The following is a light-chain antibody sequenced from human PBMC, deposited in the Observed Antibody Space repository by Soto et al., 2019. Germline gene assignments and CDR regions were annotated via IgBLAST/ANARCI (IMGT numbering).Light chain of an antibody. CDR2: DAS. J-gene: IGKJ2*01. V-gene: IGKV3-11*01. Sequence: EIVLTQSPATLSLSPGERATLSCRASQSVSRFLAWYQQKPGQAPRLLIYDASNRATGIPARFSGSGSGTDLTLTISSLEPEDFAVYYCQQRSDWPYTFGQGTKLEIK. CDR1: QSVSRF. CDR3: QQRSDWPYT.